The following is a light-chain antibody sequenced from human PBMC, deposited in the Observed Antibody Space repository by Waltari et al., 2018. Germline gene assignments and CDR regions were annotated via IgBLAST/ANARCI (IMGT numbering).Light chain of an antibody. CDR1: KLGDKY. CDR2: QDS. J-gene: IGLJ1*01. CDR3: QAWDSSTRV. Sequence: SYELTQPPSVSVSPGQTASITCSGDKLGDKYACWYQQKPGQAPVLVIYQDSKRPSGIPERFSGSNSGNTATLTISATQAMDEADYYCQAWDSSTRVFGTGTKVTVL. V-gene: IGLV3-1*01.